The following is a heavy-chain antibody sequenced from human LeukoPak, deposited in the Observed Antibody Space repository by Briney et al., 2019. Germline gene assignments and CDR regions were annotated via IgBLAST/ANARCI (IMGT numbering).Heavy chain of an antibody. CDR2: ISSSSSYI. CDR3: ARMGYSSSWYS. CDR1: GFTFRRYG. V-gene: IGHV3-21*01. D-gene: IGHD6-13*01. J-gene: IGHJ4*02. Sequence: GGTLRLSCAASGFTFRRYGMSWVRQAPGRGLEWVSSISSSSSYIYYADSVKGRFTISRDNAKNSLYLQMNSLRAEDTAVYYCARMGYSSSWYSWGQGTLVTVSS.